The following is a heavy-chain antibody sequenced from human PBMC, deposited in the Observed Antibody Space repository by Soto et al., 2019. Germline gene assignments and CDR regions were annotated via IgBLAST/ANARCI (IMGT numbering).Heavy chain of an antibody. J-gene: IGHJ4*02. CDR3: ARVQLGDSLDY. V-gene: IGHV3-48*03. Sequence: EVRLEESGGTLVQPGGSLRLSCVGSGFTLSSFEVTWVRQAPGKGLEWLSYISNSGTTKHYADSVKGRFTVSRDNAKNSVHLQLNSLSAEDTGIYSCARVQLGDSLDYWGQGTLVTVSS. CDR1: GFTLSSFE. D-gene: IGHD4-17*01. CDR2: ISNSGTTK.